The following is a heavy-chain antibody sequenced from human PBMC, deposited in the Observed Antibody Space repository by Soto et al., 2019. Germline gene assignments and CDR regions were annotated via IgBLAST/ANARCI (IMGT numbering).Heavy chain of an antibody. CDR3: TTVSYSTMIEVCFYY. J-gene: IGHJ4*01. CDR2: IKSKALGGTT. D-gene: IGHD3-22*01. CDR1: GFPFSNAW. V-gene: IGHV3-15*07. Sequence: GGSLRLSCAGSGFPFSNAWINWVRQAPGKGLEWVGRIKSKALGGTTDFAAPVRGRFAITRDDSRNMAYMQMNSLNTEDTAVYFCTTVSYSTMIEVCFYYWGDGSLVTVSS.